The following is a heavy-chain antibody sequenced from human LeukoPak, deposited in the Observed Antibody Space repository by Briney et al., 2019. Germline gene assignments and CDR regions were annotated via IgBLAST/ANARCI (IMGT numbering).Heavy chain of an antibody. J-gene: IGHJ4*02. V-gene: IGHV3-30*02. CDR2: IRYDGSNK. D-gene: IGHD3-10*01. CDR1: GFTFSSYG. Sequence: PGGSLRLSCAASGFTFSSYGMHWVRQAPGKGLEWVAFIRYDGSNKYYADSVKGRFTISRDNSKNTLYLQMNSLRAEDTAVYYCAKDLLGREFGESFDYWGQGTLVTVSS. CDR3: AKDLLGREFGESFDY.